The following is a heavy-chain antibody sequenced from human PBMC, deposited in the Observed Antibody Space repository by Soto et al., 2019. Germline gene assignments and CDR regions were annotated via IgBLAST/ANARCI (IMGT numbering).Heavy chain of an antibody. CDR1: GFTFSSYA. J-gene: IGHJ4*02. Sequence: GGSLRLSCAASGFTFSSYAMHWVRQAPGKGLEWVAVISYDGSNKYYADSVKGRFTISRDNSKNTLYLQMNSLRAEDTAVYYCARDRLGSTGYSSSSVIDYWGQGTLVTVSS. CDR2: ISYDGSNK. D-gene: IGHD6-13*01. V-gene: IGHV3-30-3*01. CDR3: ARDRLGSTGYSSSSVIDY.